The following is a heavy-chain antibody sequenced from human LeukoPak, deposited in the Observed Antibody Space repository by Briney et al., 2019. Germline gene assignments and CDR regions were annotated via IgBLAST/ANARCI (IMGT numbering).Heavy chain of an antibody. D-gene: IGHD1-26*01. Sequence: GGSLRLSCVASGVTFSSYGMHWVRQAPGKGLEWVAFIRSDASNEYCIDSVKGRFTLSRDNSKNTLYLQMNSLRVEDTALYYCAKDSAVSGSYPDASDIWGQGTMVTVSS. V-gene: IGHV3-30*02. CDR2: IRSDASNE. CDR1: GVTFSSYG. J-gene: IGHJ3*02. CDR3: AKDSAVSGSYPDASDI.